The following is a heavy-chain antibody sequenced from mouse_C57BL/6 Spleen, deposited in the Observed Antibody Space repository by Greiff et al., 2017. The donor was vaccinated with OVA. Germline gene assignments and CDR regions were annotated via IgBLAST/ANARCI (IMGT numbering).Heavy chain of an antibody. Sequence: EVKVVESGGDLVKPGGSLKLSCAASGFTFSSYGMSWVRQTPDKRLEWVATISSGGSYTYYPDSVKGRFTISRDNAKNTLYLQMSSLKSEDTAMYYCARHRANWDDAMDYWGQGTSVTVSS. CDR3: ARHRANWDDAMDY. D-gene: IGHD4-1*01. CDR1: GFTFSSYG. V-gene: IGHV5-6*01. CDR2: ISSGGSYT. J-gene: IGHJ4*01.